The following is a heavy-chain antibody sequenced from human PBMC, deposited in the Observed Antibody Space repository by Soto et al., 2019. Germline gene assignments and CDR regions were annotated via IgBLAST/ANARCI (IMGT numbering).Heavy chain of an antibody. CDR3: AREGLRRGALDY. CDR2: IIPAFGTP. J-gene: IGHJ4*02. Sequence: QVQLVQSGAEVKKPGSSVKVSCAASGGSLNNYAVSWVRRTPGQGFEWLGEIIPAFGTPNYAQNFQDRVTITADVLTNTVFMELSSLRSEDTAEYYCAREGLRRGALDYWGQGSLVTVSS. CDR1: GGSLNNYA. D-gene: IGHD6-6*01. V-gene: IGHV1-69*01.